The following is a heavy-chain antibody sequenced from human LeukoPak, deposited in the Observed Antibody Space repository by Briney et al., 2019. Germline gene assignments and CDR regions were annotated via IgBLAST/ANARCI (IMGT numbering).Heavy chain of an antibody. Sequence: GGSLRLSCAASGFTFSSHSMTWVRQAPGKGLEWVSSISSSSTYIYYADSVKGRFTISRDNAKNSLYLQMNSLRAEDTAVYYCASHLNYYGSGSYSVGYWGQGTLVTVSS. CDR2: ISSSSTYI. D-gene: IGHD3-10*01. CDR3: ASHLNYYGSGSYSVGY. V-gene: IGHV3-21*01. J-gene: IGHJ4*02. CDR1: GFTFSSHS.